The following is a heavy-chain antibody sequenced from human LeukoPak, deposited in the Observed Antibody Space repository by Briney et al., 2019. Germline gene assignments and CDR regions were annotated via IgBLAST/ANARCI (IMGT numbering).Heavy chain of an antibody. CDR3: AREIRDSSGYSFDY. J-gene: IGHJ4*02. CDR1: GFTFSSYA. CDR2: ISSNGGST. Sequence: GGSLRLSCAASGFTFSSYAMHWVRQAPGKGLEYVSAISSNGGSTYYANSVKGRFTISRDNSKNTLYLQMGSLRAEDMAVYYCAREIRDSSGYSFDYWGQGTLVTVSS. D-gene: IGHD3-22*01. V-gene: IGHV3-64*01.